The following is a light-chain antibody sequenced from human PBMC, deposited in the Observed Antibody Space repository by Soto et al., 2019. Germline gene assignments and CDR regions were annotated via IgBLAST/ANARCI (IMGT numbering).Light chain of an antibody. CDR2: GAS. V-gene: IGKV3-15*01. J-gene: IGKJ1*01. Sequence: VLTQSPGTLSLSPGESSTLSCRASQSVSNNYLAWYQQKPGQAPRLLIYGASTRATGVPARFSGSGSGTEFALTISGLQSEDFAVYYCQQYDNWPPWTFGQGTKVDIK. CDR1: QSVSNN. CDR3: QQYDNWPPWT.